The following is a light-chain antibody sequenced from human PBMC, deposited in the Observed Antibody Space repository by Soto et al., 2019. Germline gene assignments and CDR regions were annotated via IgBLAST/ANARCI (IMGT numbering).Light chain of an antibody. V-gene: IGKV3-15*01. CDR3: QQYNNWPRT. Sequence: EIVMTQSPATLSVSPGERATLSCRASQSVSSDLAWYHQKPGQAPRLLIYGASTRATGIPARFSGSGSGTEFTLSINSLQSEDFAVYYCQQYNNWPRTSGQGTKVDIK. CDR2: GAS. CDR1: QSVSSD. J-gene: IGKJ1*01.